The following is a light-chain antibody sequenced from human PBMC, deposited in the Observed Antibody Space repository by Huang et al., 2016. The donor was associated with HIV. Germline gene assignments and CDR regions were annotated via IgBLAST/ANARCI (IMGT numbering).Light chain of an antibody. Sequence: DIQMTQSPSTLSAIVGDRLTTTCRASQNISSWLAWYQQKPGKAPRILIYKISSLESGVPSSVSGSGSGTEFSLTISSLQPDDIGTYYCQYGETFGQGSKVEVK. V-gene: IGKV1-5*03. CDR1: QNISSW. J-gene: IGKJ1*01. CDR2: KIS. CDR3: QYGET.